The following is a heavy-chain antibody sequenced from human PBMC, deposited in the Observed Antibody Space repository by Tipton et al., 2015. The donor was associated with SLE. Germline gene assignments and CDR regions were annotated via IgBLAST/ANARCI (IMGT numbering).Heavy chain of an antibody. V-gene: IGHV4-34*01. CDR2: INHSGST. CDR1: GFTFRNYW. CDR3: ARLRAVFGVVTRRNNWFDP. D-gene: IGHD3-3*01. Sequence: LRLSCGASGFTFRNYWMSWVRQAPGKGLEWIGEINHSGSTNYNPPLKSRVTISVDTSKNQFSLKLSSVTAADTAVYYCARLRAVFGVVTRRNNWFDPWGQGTLVTVSS. J-gene: IGHJ5*02.